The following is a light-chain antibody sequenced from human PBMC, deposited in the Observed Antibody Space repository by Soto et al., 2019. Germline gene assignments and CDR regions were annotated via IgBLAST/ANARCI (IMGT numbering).Light chain of an antibody. Sequence: QSALTQPASVSGSPGQSITISCTGTSSDVGSYNLVSWYQQHPGKAPKLMIYEGSKRPSGVSNRFSGSKSGNTASLTISGRQAEDEADYYCCSYAGSSTFELFGGGTKLTVL. CDR1: SSDVGSYNL. V-gene: IGLV2-23*03. CDR2: EGS. J-gene: IGLJ3*02. CDR3: CSYAGSSTFEL.